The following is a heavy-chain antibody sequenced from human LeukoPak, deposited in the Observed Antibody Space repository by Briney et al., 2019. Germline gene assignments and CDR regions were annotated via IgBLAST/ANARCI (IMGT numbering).Heavy chain of an antibody. D-gene: IGHD2-15*01. CDR1: GGTFSSYA. V-gene: IGHV1-69*13. CDR3: ARMVGYAYSDY. Sequence: GASVKVSCKASGGTFSSYAISWARQAPGQGLEWMGGIIPFYGAINYAQKFQGRVSITADESTSTFYMELSSLRSEDTAIYYCARMVGYAYSDYWGQGTLVTVSS. J-gene: IGHJ4*02. CDR2: IIPFYGAI.